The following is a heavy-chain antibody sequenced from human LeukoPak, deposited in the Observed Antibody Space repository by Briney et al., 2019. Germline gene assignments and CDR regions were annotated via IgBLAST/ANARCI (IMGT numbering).Heavy chain of an antibody. CDR3: ARDSGVVPAAHFDY. CDR2: IYTSGST. D-gene: IGHD2-2*01. J-gene: IGHJ4*02. V-gene: IGHV4-61*02. Sequence: SETLSLTCTVSGGSISSGSYYWSWIRQPAGKGLEWIGRIYTSGSTNYNPSLKSRVTISVDTSKNQFSLKLSSVTAADTAVYYCARDSGVVPAAHFDYWGQGTLVTVSS. CDR1: GGSISSGSYY.